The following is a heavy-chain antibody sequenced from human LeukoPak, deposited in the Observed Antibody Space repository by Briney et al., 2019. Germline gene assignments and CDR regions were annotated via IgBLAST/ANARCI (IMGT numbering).Heavy chain of an antibody. D-gene: IGHD6-19*01. CDR1: GFNFNHYW. CDR2: IYSGGST. CDR3: ARASGWYPSGLD. J-gene: IGHJ4*02. V-gene: IGHV3-53*01. Sequence: GGSLRLSCAVSGFNFNHYWLSWVRQAPGKGLEWVSVIYSGGSTYYADSVKGRFTISRDNSKNTLYLQMNSLRAEDTAVYYCARASGWYPSGLDWGQGTLVTVSS.